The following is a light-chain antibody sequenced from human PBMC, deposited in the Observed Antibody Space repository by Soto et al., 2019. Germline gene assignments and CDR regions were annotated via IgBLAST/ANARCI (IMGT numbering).Light chain of an antibody. Sequence: QPVLTQPPSVSAAPGQKVTISCSGSSSNIGNNYVSWYQQLPGTAPKLLIYENNKRPSGIPDRFSGSKSGTSATLGITGLQTGDEADYYCGTWDSSLSALWVFGGGTKVTVL. V-gene: IGLV1-51*02. CDR3: GTWDSSLSALWV. J-gene: IGLJ3*02. CDR1: SSNIGNNY. CDR2: ENN.